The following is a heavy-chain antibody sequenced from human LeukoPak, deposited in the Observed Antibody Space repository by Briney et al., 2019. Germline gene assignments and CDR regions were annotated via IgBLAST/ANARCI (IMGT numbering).Heavy chain of an antibody. V-gene: IGHV4-59*01. CDR3: ARASMITFGGVITYYFDY. CDR2: IYYSGST. CDR1: GGSISSYY. D-gene: IGHD3-16*02. Sequence: SETLSLTCTVSGGSISSYYWSWIRQPPRKGLEWIGYIYYSGSTNYNPSLKSRVTISVDTSKNQFSLKLSSVTAADTAVYYCARASMITFGGVITYYFDYWGQGTLVTVSS. J-gene: IGHJ4*02.